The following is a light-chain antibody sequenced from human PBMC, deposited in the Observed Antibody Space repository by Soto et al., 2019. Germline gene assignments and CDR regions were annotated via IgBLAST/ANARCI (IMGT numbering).Light chain of an antibody. CDR2: GAS. CDR3: QHSNSYSEA. J-gene: IGKJ1*01. CDR1: QSVSSN. V-gene: IGKV3-15*01. Sequence: EIVVKQTIATLSVSEGERATLSCRASQSVSSNLAWYQQKPGQAPRLLIYGASTRATGIPARFGGSGSGTELTLTFSSLQSDEFATYYFQHSNSYSEAVGQGTKVDIK.